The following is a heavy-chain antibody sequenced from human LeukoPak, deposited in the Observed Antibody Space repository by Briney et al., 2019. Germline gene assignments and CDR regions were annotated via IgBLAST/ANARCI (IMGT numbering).Heavy chain of an antibody. V-gene: IGHV4-4*07. J-gene: IGHJ5*02. Sequence: PSETLSLTCTVSGGSISSYYWSWIRQPAGKGLEWIGRIYTSGSTNYNPSLKSRVTMSVDTSKNQFSLKLSSVTAEDTAVYYCARDRGYGDKNWFDPWGQGTLVTVSS. CDR2: IYTSGST. D-gene: IGHD4-17*01. CDR3: ARDRGYGDKNWFDP. CDR1: GGSISSYY.